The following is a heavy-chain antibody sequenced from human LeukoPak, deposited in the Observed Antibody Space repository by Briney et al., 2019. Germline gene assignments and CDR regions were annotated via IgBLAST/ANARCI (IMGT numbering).Heavy chain of an antibody. D-gene: IGHD5-18*01. CDR2: ISSSSSYI. Sequence: GGSLRLSCAASGFTFSSYSMNWVRQAPGKGLEWVSSISSSSSYIYYADSMKGRFTISRDNAKNSLYLQMNSLRAEDTAVYYCAKEGYSYGYFFDYWGQGTLVTVSS. J-gene: IGHJ4*02. CDR1: GFTFSSYS. V-gene: IGHV3-21*04. CDR3: AKEGYSYGYFFDY.